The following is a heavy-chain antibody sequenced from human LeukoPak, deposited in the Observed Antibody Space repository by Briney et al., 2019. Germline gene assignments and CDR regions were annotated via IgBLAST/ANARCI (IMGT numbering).Heavy chain of an antibody. V-gene: IGHV3-23*01. J-gene: IGHJ4*02. CDR3: AKGGGIQLWLLFDY. CDR1: GFNFSSYA. D-gene: IGHD5-18*01. Sequence: GGSLRLSCAASGFNFSSYAMSWVRQAPCKGLKWVSSISGSGGSTYYADSVKGRFTISRDNSKHTLYLQMNSLRAEDTAVYYCAKGGGIQLWLLFDYWGQGTLVTVSS. CDR2: ISGSGGST.